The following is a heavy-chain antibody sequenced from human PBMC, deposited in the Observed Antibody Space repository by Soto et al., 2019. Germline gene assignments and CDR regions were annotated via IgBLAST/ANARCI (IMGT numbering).Heavy chain of an antibody. Sequence: PGGSLRLSCAASGFTFSSYGMHWVRQAPGKGLEWVAVIWYDGSNKYYADSVKGRFTISRDNSKNTLYLQMNSLRAEDTAVYYCAKSMTRYCSGGRCYGFDYWGQGTLVTVSS. CDR3: AKSMTRYCSGGRCYGFDY. V-gene: IGHV3-33*06. J-gene: IGHJ4*02. CDR2: IWYDGSNK. D-gene: IGHD2-15*01. CDR1: GFTFSSYG.